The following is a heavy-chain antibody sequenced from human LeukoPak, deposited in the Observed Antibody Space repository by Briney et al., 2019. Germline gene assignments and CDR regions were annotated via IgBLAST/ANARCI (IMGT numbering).Heavy chain of an antibody. V-gene: IGHV1-2*02. CDR3: ARVPRSYYYYYYMDV. CDR1: GYSFTSYW. Sequence: GESLKISCKGSGYSFTSYWNGWVRQAPGQGLEWMGWINPNSGGTTYAQKFQGRVTMTRDTSISAAYMELSRLRSDDTAVYYCARVPRSYYYYYYMDVWGKGTTVTVSS. CDR2: INPNSGGT. J-gene: IGHJ6*03.